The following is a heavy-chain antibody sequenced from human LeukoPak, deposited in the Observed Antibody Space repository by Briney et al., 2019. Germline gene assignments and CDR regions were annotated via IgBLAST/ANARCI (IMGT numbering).Heavy chain of an antibody. Sequence: PGRSLRLSCAASGFTFSSYAMSWVRQAPGKGLEWVSAISGSGGSTYYADSVKGRFTISRDNSKNTLYLQMNSLRAEDTAVYYCATNPRKDIVVVPAAISRIDIWGQGTMVTVSS. CDR2: ISGSGGST. D-gene: IGHD2-2*02. CDR1: GFTFSSYA. CDR3: ATNPRKDIVVVPAAISRIDI. V-gene: IGHV3-23*01. J-gene: IGHJ3*02.